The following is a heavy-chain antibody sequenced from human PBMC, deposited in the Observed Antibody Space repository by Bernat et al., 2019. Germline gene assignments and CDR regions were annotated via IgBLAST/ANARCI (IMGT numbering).Heavy chain of an antibody. J-gene: IGHJ4*02. D-gene: IGHD3-10*01. CDR2: IYYSGTT. Sequence: QVQLQESGPGQVKPSQTLSLTCTVSGGSISSGGYYWSWIRQHPGKGLEWIGYIYYSGTTYYNPSLRSRLTISVDTSRHQFSLRLSSVTAADTAVYYCASLMVRGTQSDYWGQGTLVTVSS. V-gene: IGHV4-31*03. CDR1: GGSISSGGYY. CDR3: ASLMVRGTQSDY.